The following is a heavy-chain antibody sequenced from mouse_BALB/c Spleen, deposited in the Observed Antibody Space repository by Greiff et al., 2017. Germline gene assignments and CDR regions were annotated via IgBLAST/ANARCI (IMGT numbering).Heavy chain of an antibody. CDR1: GDSITSGY. J-gene: IGHJ4*01. D-gene: IGHD2-1*01. V-gene: IGHV3-8*02. CDR2: ISYSGST. Sequence: EVQRVESGPSLVKPSQTLSLTCSVTGDSITSGYWNWIRKFPGNKLEYMGYISYSGSTYYNPSLKSRISITRDTSKNQYYLQLNSVTTEDTATYYCARLYGNYLYYAMDYWGQGTSVTVSS. CDR3: ARLYGNYLYYAMDY.